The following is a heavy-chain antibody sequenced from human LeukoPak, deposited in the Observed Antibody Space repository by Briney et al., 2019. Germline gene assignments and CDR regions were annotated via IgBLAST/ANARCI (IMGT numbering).Heavy chain of an antibody. D-gene: IGHD5-18*01. Sequence: PGGTLRLSCEASGFTFCGYSMNWFRQAPGKGLECVSSIYSSSNYIYYADSLKGRFIISRDNAKNSLFLQINSLRAEDTAVYYCTKDDGNNYGCLDYWGQGTLVTVSS. CDR2: IYSSSNYI. V-gene: IGHV3-21*01. CDR1: GFTFCGYS. CDR3: TKDDGNNYGCLDY. J-gene: IGHJ4*02.